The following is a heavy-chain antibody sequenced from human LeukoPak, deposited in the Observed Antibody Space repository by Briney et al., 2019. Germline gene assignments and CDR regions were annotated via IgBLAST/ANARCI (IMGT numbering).Heavy chain of an antibody. CDR3: AREAEGLDY. V-gene: IGHV3-30*04. Sequence: PGGSLRLSCAASRFTFSSYAMHWVRQAPGKGLEWIAIISYDGSIEYYVDSVKGRFTISRDNYKNTLYLQMNSLRTEDTAVYYCAREAEGLDYWGQGTLVTVSS. CDR1: RFTFSSYA. CDR2: ISYDGSIE. D-gene: IGHD2-15*01. J-gene: IGHJ4*02.